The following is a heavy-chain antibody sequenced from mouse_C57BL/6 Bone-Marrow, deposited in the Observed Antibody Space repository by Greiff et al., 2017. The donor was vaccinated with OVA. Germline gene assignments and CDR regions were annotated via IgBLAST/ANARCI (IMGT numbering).Heavy chain of an antibody. V-gene: IGHV1-52*01. CDR2: IDPSDSET. Sequence: QVQLQQPGAELVRPGSSVKLSCKASGYTFTSYWMHWVKQRPIQGLEWIGNIDPSDSETHYNQKFKDKATLTVDKSSSTAYMQLSSLTSEDSAVYYCARGYYYGSSYGLAYWGQGTLVTVSA. J-gene: IGHJ3*01. CDR1: GYTFTSYW. D-gene: IGHD1-1*01. CDR3: ARGYYYGSSYGLAY.